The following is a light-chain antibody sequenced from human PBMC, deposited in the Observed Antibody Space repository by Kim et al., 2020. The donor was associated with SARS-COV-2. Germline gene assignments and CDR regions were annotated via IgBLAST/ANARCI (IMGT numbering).Light chain of an antibody. J-gene: IGLJ3*02. CDR3: QSYDSSLSGWV. CDR1: SSNIGAGYD. V-gene: IGLV1-40*01. Sequence: QSVLTQPPSVSGAPGQRVTISCTGSSSNIGAGYDVHWYQQVPGTAPKLLIYGNSNRPSGVLDRFSGSKSGTSASLAITGLQAEDEADYYCQSYDSSLSGWVFGGGTQLTVL. CDR2: GNS.